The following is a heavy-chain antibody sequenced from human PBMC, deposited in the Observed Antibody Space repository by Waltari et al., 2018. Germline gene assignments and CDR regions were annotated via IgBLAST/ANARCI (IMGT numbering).Heavy chain of an antibody. V-gene: IGHV3-30-3*01. CDR2: ISYDGSNK. D-gene: IGHD2-15*01. CDR3: ARDHKVAATWAGYYFDY. J-gene: IGHJ4*02. Sequence: QVQLVESGGGVVQPGRSLRLSCAASAFPFRSYALHWVRQAPGKGLEWVAVISYDGSNKYYADSVKGRFTISRDNSKNTLYLQMNSLRAEDTAVYYCARDHKVAATWAGYYFDYWGQGTLVTVSS. CDR1: AFPFRSYA.